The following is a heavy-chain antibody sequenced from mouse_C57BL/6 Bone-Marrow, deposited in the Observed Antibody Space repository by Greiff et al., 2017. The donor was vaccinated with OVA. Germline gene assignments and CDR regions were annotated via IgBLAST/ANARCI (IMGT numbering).Heavy chain of an antibody. Sequence: DVQLVESEGGLVQPGSSMKLSCTASGFTFSDYYMAWVRQVPEKGLEWVANINYDGSSTYYLDSLKSRFIISRDNAKNILYLQMSSLKSEDTATYYCARGWDGDYWGQGTTLTVSS. CDR3: ARGWDGDY. V-gene: IGHV5-16*01. CDR2: INYDGSST. CDR1: GFTFSDYY. J-gene: IGHJ2*01. D-gene: IGHD4-1*01.